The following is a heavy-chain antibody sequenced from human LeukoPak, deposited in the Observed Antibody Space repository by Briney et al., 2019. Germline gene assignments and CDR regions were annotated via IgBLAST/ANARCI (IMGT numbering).Heavy chain of an antibody. CDR3: AKNPFRFLEWLLWDY. Sequence: GGSLRLSCAASGFTFSSYSMNWVRQAPGKGLEWVSSISSSSSYIYYADSVKGRFTISRDNAKNSLYLQMNSLRAEDTAVYYCAKNPFRFLEWLLWDYWGQGTLVTVSS. CDR1: GFTFSSYS. CDR2: ISSSSSYI. J-gene: IGHJ4*02. D-gene: IGHD3-3*01. V-gene: IGHV3-21*01.